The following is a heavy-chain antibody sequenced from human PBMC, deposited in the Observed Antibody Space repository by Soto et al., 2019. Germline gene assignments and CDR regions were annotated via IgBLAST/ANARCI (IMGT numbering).Heavy chain of an antibody. Sequence: GGSLRLSCAASGFTFSSYAMSWVRQAPGKGLEWVSAIGGSGGSTYYADSVKGRFTISRDNSKNTLYLQMNSLRAEDTAVYYCAKKPSLLWFGELYYFDYWGQGTLVTVSS. CDR3: AKKPSLLWFGELYYFDY. CDR2: IGGSGGST. CDR1: GFTFSSYA. J-gene: IGHJ4*02. D-gene: IGHD3-10*01. V-gene: IGHV3-23*01.